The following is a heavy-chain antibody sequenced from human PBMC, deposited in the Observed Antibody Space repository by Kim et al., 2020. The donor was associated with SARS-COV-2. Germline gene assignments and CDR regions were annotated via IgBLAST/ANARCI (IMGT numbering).Heavy chain of an antibody. CDR3: ARGAGGSSWSYYYYGMDV. Sequence: SETLSLTCAVYGGSFSGYYWSWIRQPPGKGLEWIGEINHSGSTNYNPSLKSRVTISVDTSKNQFSLKLSSVTAADTAVYYCARGAGGSSWSYYYYGMDVWGQGTTVTVSS. CDR2: INHSGST. CDR1: GGSFSGYY. D-gene: IGHD6-13*01. J-gene: IGHJ6*02. V-gene: IGHV4-34*01.